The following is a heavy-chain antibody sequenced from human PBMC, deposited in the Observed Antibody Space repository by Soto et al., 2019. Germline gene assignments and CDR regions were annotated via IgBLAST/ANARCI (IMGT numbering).Heavy chain of an antibody. CDR2: IYHSGST. V-gene: IGHV4-30-2*01. CDR3: AICPDGSGDCYSSYLDS. D-gene: IGHD2-21*01. Sequence: QLQLQESGSGLVKPSQTLSLTCAVSGGSISSGGYSWSWIRQPPGKGLECIGYIYHSGSTYYIPSHKSRVTISLDRSKTQFSLKLSSVTAADTAVYYCAICPDGSGDCYSSYLDSWGQGTLVTVAS. J-gene: IGHJ4*02. CDR1: GGSISSGGYS.